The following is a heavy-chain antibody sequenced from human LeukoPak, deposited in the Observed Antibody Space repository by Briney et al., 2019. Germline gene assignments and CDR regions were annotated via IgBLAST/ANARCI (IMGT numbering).Heavy chain of an antibody. CDR3: ASGPYPAAGTDHQFDY. CDR1: GDSISYYY. J-gene: IGHJ4*02. V-gene: IGHV4-59*01. D-gene: IGHD6-13*01. CDR2: MYNGGRT. Sequence: PSETLSLTCTVSGDSISYYYWSWIRQPPGKGLEWIGYMYNGGRTNYNPSLKSRVTISVDTSKNQFSLKLSSVTAADTAVYYCASGPYPAAGTDHQFDYWGQGTLVTVSS.